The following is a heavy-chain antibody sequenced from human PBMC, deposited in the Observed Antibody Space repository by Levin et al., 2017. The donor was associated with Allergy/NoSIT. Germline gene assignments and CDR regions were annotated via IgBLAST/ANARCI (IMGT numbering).Heavy chain of an antibody. CDR3: ARDPGPDTAMVTGYYYYYMDV. CDR1: GFTFSSYG. Sequence: QPGGSLRLSCAASGFTFSSYGMHWVRQAPGKGLEWVAVIWYDGSNKYYADSVKGRFTISRDNSKNTLYLQMNSLRAEDTAVYYCARDPGPDTAMVTGYYYYYMDVWGKGTTVTVSS. D-gene: IGHD5-18*01. CDR2: IWYDGSNK. J-gene: IGHJ6*03. V-gene: IGHV3-33*01.